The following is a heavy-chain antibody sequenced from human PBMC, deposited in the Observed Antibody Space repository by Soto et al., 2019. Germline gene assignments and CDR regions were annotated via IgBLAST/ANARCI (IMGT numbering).Heavy chain of an antibody. CDR2: VYHSGST. Sequence: QVRLQESGPGLVKPSGTLSLTCAVSGGSISSNYWWSWVRQAPGKGLQWIAEVYHSGSTNYNPSLESRVTMSVDKSENQFSLKLSSVTAADTAVYYCARRTDYYARGGTLDCWGQGILVTVSS. J-gene: IGHJ4*02. CDR1: GGSISSNYW. D-gene: IGHD3-10*02. V-gene: IGHV4-4*02. CDR3: ARRTDYYARGGTLDC.